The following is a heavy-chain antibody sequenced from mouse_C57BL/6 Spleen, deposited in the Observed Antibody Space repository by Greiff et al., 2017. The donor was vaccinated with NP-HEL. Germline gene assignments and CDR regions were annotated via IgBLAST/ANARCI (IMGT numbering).Heavy chain of an antibody. Sequence: VQLQQSGAELVKPGASVKLSCKASGYAFSSYWMQWVKQRPGKGLEWIGQIYPGDGDTNYNGKFKGKATLTADKSSSTAYMQLSSLTSEDSAVYFCARVDSTYYFDDGGQCTTLTASS. CDR2: IYPGDGDT. CDR1: GYAFSSYW. J-gene: IGHJ2*01. D-gene: IGHD2-5*01. CDR3: ARVDSTYYFDD. V-gene: IGHV1-80*01.